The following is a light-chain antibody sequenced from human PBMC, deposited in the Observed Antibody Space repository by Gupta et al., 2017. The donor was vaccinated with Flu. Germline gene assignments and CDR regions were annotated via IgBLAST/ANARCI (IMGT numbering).Light chain of an antibody. CDR2: GAT. CDR3: QQEGSSPYT. J-gene: IGKJ2*01. V-gene: IGKV3-20*01. Sequence: EIVLTQSPGTLSLSPGERASLSCRASQSVSSSYFAWYQQKPGQAPRLLSYGATSRATGIPDTFSGSGSGTEFTLNISRLEPEDFAVYYCQQEGSSPYTFGQGAKVEI. CDR1: QSVSSSY.